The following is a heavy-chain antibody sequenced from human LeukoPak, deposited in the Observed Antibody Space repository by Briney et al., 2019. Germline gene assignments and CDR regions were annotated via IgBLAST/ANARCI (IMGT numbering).Heavy chain of an antibody. CDR3: ARFQAAAGFFDY. V-gene: IGHV1-2*02. J-gene: IGHJ4*02. Sequence: ASVKVSCKASGYTFTGYYMHWVRQAPGQGLEWMGWINPNSGGTNYAQKFQGRVTMTRDTSISTAYMELSRLRFDDTAVYYCARFQAAAGFFDYWGQGTLVTVSS. CDR1: GYTFTGYY. CDR2: INPNSGGT. D-gene: IGHD6-13*01.